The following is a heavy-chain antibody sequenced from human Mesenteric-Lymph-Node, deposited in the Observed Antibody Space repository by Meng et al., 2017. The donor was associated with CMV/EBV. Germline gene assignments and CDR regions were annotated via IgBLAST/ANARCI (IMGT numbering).Heavy chain of an antibody. CDR1: GFAFRSYG. V-gene: IGHV3-30*02. CDR2: IWYDARAE. Sequence: GESLKISCAASGFAFRSYGMYWVRQAPGKGLEWVAFIWYDARAEHYVDSVRGRFTTSRDNSNNTVFLQMNSLRPDDTAVYYCARDRRWIDYWGQGTLVTVSS. D-gene: IGHD3-16*01. J-gene: IGHJ4*02. CDR3: ARDRRWIDY.